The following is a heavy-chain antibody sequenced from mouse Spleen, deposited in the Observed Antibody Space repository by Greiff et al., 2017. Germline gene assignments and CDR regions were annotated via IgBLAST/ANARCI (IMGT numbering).Heavy chain of an antibody. J-gene: IGHJ4*01. D-gene: IGHD1-2*01. CDR3: ARSLLRIHGYAMDY. Sequence: VQLQESGAELMKPGASVKISCTATGYTFSSYWIDWVKQSPGHGLEWIGEILPGSGSTNYTENFKGQFTFSADTASNTAYMQLSSLTSEDSAVYYCARSLLRIHGYAMDYWGQGTSVTVSS. CDR2: ILPGSGST. CDR1: GYTFSSYW. V-gene: IGHV1-9*01.